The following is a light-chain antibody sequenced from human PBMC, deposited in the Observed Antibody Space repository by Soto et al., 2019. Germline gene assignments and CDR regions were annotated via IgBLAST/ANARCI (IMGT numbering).Light chain of an antibody. J-gene: IGKJ4*01. V-gene: IGKV3-20*01. CDR1: QSVTSSY. Sequence: EIVLTQSPGTLSLSPGERATLSCRASQSVTSSYLAWYQQKPGQAPRLLIYGASSRATGIPDRVSGSGSGTDFTLTISRLEPEDFAVYYCQQYGSSLLTFGGGTKVDI. CDR3: QQYGSSLLT. CDR2: GAS.